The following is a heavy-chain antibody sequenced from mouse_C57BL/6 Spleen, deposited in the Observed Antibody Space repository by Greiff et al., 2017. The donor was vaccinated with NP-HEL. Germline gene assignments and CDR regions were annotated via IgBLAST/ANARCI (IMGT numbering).Heavy chain of an antibody. J-gene: IGHJ4*01. D-gene: IGHD5-1*01. CDR1: GFTFSDYG. CDR2: ISSGSSTI. Sequence: DVMLVESGGGLVKPGGSLKLSCAASGFTFSDYGMHWVRQAPEKGLEWVAYISSGSSTIYYADTVKGRFTISRDNANNTLVLQMTSRRSEDTAMYYCARMGSNYAIDYWGQGTSVTVSS. V-gene: IGHV5-17*01. CDR3: ARMGSNYAIDY.